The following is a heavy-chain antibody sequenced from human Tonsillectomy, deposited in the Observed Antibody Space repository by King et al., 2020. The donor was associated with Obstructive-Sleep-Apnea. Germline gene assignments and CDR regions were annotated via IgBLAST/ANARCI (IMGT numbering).Heavy chain of an antibody. V-gene: IGHV3-64*01. D-gene: IGHD3-9*01. CDR3: ARGYYDILTGYPEYFQH. CDR1: GFTFSSYA. CDR2: ISSNGDST. J-gene: IGHJ1*01. Sequence: VQLVESWGGLVQPGGSLRLSCAASGFTFSSYAMHWVRQAPGKGLEYVSAISSNGDSTYYANSVKGRFTISRDNSKNTLYLQMGSLRAEDMAMYYCARGYYDILTGYPEYFQHWGQGTLVTVSS.